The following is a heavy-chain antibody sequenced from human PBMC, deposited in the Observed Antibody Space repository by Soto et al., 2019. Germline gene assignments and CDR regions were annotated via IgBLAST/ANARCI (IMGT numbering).Heavy chain of an antibody. J-gene: IGHJ4*02. CDR2: MYYGGNT. V-gene: IGHV4-39*02. Sequence: QLQLQESGPGLVKPSETLSLTCTVSGGSISSSNKYWGWIRQPPGQGLEWVGSMYYGGNTYYNPSLTSRVTIFVDTSKNQFSLKLRSVTAADTAVYYCVREYNDGNPGAYWGQGALVTVSS. CDR1: GGSISSSNKY. CDR3: VREYNDGNPGAY. D-gene: IGHD3-10*01.